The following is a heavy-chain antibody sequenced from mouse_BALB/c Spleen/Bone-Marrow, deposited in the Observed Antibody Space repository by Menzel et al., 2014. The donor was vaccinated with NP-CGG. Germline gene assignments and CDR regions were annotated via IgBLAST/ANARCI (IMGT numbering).Heavy chain of an antibody. CDR2: INPDSSTI. V-gene: IGHV4-1*02. CDR3: ARLGYYGGFAY. J-gene: IGHJ3*01. CDR1: GFDFSGFW. D-gene: IGHD2-3*01. Sequence: EVHLVESGGGLVQPGGSLKLPCAASGFDFSGFWMGWVRQAPGKGLEWIGEINPDSSTINYTPSLKDRFIISRDNAKNTLYLQMSKVRSEDTALYYCARLGYYGGFAYWGQGTLVTVSA.